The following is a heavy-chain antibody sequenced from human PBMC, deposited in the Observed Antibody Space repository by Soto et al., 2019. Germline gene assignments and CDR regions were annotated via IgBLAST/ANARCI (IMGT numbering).Heavy chain of an antibody. J-gene: IGHJ6*02. V-gene: IGHV3-30-3*01. CDR3: ARDAYYDMGV. Sequence: GGSLRLSCAASGFTFSSYAMHWVRQAPGKGLEWVSVISYDGSNKYYADSVKGRFTISRDNSKNTLYLQMNSLRAEDTAVYYCARDAYYDMGVWGQGITVTVSS. CDR2: ISYDGSNK. CDR1: GFTFSSYA.